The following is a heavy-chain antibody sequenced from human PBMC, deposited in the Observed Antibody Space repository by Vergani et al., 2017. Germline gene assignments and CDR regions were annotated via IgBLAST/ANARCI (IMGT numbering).Heavy chain of an antibody. CDR2: IQFDGSNQ. CDR3: AKPFRGWGIDY. V-gene: IGHV3-30*02. J-gene: IGHJ4*02. Sequence: QVQLVESGGGVVQRGGPLRLSCATSGFTLRNYDMQWIRQGPGKGLEFVAFIQFDGSNQYYADTVKGRFTLSRDFSKNTLYLQMNSLRTDDTATYYCAKPFRGWGIDYWGEGTQVIVSS. D-gene: IGHD3-16*01. CDR1: GFTLRNYD.